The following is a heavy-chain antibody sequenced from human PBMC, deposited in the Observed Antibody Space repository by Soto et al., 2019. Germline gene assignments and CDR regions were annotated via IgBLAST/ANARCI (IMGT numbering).Heavy chain of an antibody. V-gene: IGHV1-8*01. D-gene: IGHD2-2*01. J-gene: IGHJ3*02. CDR3: ARGGLPEYCSSTSCYYAFDI. CDR1: GYTFTSYD. Sequence: EASVKVSCEASGYTFTSYDINWVRQATGQGLEWMGWMNPNSGNTGYAQKFQGRVTMTRNTSISTAYMELSSLRSEDTAVYYCARGGLPEYCSSTSCYYAFDIWGQGTVVTVSS. CDR2: MNPNSGNT.